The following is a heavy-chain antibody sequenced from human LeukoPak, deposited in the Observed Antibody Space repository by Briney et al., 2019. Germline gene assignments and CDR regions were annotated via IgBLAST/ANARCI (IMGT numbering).Heavy chain of an antibody. D-gene: IGHD4-17*01. Sequence: GGSLRHSCAASGFTFSNDGMDWVRQARGKGLGGVAVIWYAGNNKYYSDSVRGRFTISRDNSKNTLYLQMNSLRAEDTAVYYCARGYDYGDYGVVEWGQGTLVTVSS. CDR3: ARGYDYGDYGVVE. CDR1: GFTFSNDG. CDR2: IWYAGNNK. J-gene: IGHJ4*02. V-gene: IGHV3-33*01.